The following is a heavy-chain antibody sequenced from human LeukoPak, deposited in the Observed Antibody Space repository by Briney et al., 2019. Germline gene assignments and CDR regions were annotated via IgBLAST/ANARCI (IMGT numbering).Heavy chain of an antibody. J-gene: IGHJ4*02. CDR3: ARLVEMSTLGQFDY. CDR1: GYSFPGYW. CDR2: VYPDDSDT. Sequence: GESLKISCKGSGYSFPGYWIGWVRQMPGKGLEWMGIVYPDDSDTRYSPSFQGQVSMSADRSISTAYLQWNSLKASDSAIYYCARLVEMSTLGQFDYWGQGTLVTVSA. D-gene: IGHD5/OR15-5a*01. V-gene: IGHV5-51*01.